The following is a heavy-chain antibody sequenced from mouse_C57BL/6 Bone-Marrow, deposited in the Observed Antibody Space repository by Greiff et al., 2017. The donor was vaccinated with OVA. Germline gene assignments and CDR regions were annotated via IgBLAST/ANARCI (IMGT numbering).Heavy chain of an antibody. V-gene: IGHV1-76*01. CDR3: ARSRRGDYSDY. CDR1: GYTFTDYY. Sequence: QVQLQQSGAELVRPGASVKLSCKASGYTFTDYYINWVKQRPGQGLEWIARIYPGSGNTYYNEKFKGKATLTAEKSSSTAYMQLSSLTSEDSAVYYCARSRRGDYSDYWGQGTTLTVSS. J-gene: IGHJ2*01. CDR2: IYPGSGNT.